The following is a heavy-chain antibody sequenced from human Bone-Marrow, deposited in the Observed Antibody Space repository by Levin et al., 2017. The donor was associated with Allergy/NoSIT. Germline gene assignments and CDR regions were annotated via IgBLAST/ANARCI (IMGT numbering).Heavy chain of an antibody. D-gene: IGHD6-13*01. V-gene: IGHV1-2*02. CDR2: IDPTRGAT. CDR3: ARGGAGSSDY. J-gene: IGHJ4*02. Sequence: ASVKVSCSVSGYTFSDYYIHWIRQTPGQGLEWIGWIDPTRGATQFAEKFHARVVLTRDSSISTAYMELGKLRSDDTALYYCARGGAGSSDYWGQGTLVTVSS. CDR1: GYTFSDYY.